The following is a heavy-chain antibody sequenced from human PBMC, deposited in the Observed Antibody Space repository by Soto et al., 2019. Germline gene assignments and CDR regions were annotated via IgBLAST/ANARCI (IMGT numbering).Heavy chain of an antibody. CDR3: ARPIAARDYYYYGMDV. V-gene: IGHV5-51*01. CDR1: GYSFTSFW. J-gene: IGHJ6*02. CDR2: IYPGDSDT. Sequence: GESLKISCKGSGYSFTSFWIGWVRQMPGKGLEWMGIIYPGDSDTRYSPSFQGQDTISADKSISTAYLQWSSLKASDTAMYYCARPIAARDYYYYGMDVWGQGTTVTVSS. D-gene: IGHD6-6*01.